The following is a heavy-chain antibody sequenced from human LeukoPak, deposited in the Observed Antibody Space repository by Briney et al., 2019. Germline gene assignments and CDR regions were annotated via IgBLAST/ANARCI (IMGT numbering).Heavy chain of an antibody. D-gene: IGHD2-15*01. CDR1: GFTFSSYW. CDR2: INHNGNVN. CDR3: AKGRCSGVGCDSFHS. V-gene: IGHV3-7*03. Sequence: PGGSLRLSCAASGFTFSSYWMNWARQAPGKGLEWVASINHNGNVNYYVDSVKGRFTISRDNAKNSLYLQMNNLKVEDTAVYYCAKGRCSGVGCDSFHSWGQGALVTVSS. J-gene: IGHJ4*02.